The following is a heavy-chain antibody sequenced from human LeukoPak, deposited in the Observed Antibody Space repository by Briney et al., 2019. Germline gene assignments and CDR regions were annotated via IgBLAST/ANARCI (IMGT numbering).Heavy chain of an antibody. CDR3: ARLQVLGYCSSTSCYTGGWFDP. D-gene: IGHD2-2*02. CDR2: IKQDGSEK. CDR1: GFTFSSYW. V-gene: IGHV3-7*01. Sequence: GGSLRLSCAASGFTFSSYWMSWVRQAPGKGLEWVANIKQDGSEKYYVDSVKGRFTISRDNAKNSLYLQMNSLRAEDTAVYYCARLQVLGYCSSTSCYTGGWFDPWGQGTLVTVSS. J-gene: IGHJ5*02.